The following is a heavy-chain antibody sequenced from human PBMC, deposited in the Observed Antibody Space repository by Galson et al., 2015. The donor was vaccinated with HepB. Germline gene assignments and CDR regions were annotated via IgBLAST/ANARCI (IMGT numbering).Heavy chain of an antibody. D-gene: IGHD2-2*01. CDR2: ISAYNGNT. J-gene: IGHJ6*02. CDR3: AREDIVVVPAALYYYYYYGMDV. Sequence: SVKVSCKASGYTFTSYGISWVRQAPGQGLEWMGWISAYNGNTNYAQKLQGRVTMTTDTSTSTAYMELRSLRSDDTAVYYCAREDIVVVPAALYYYYYYGMDVWGQGTTVTVSS. V-gene: IGHV1-18*04. CDR1: GYTFTSYG.